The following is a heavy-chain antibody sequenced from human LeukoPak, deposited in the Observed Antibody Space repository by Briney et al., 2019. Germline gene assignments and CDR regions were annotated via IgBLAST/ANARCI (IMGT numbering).Heavy chain of an antibody. CDR3: ARDSQAYYYDSSGRFDY. J-gene: IGHJ4*02. Sequence: ASVKVSCKASGYTFTSYGISWVRQAPGQGLEWMGWISAYNGNTNYAQKLQGRVTMTTDTSTSTAYMELRSLRSDDTAVYYCARDSQAYYYDSSGRFDYWGQGTLVTVSS. CDR1: GYTFTSYG. CDR2: ISAYNGNT. V-gene: IGHV1-18*01. D-gene: IGHD3-22*01.